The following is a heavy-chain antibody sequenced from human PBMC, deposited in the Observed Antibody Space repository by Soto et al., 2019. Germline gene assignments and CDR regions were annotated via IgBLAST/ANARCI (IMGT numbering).Heavy chain of an antibody. J-gene: IGHJ6*02. CDR2: ISYDGSNK. D-gene: IGHD6-13*01. CDR1: GFTFSSYA. V-gene: IGHV3-30-3*01. Sequence: QVQLVESGGGVVQPGRSLRLSCAASGFTFSSYAMHWVRQAPGKGLAWVAVISYDGSNKYYADSVKGRFTISRDNSKTTLYLQMNSLRAEDTAVYYCARDRAAALLLDYYGMDVWGQGTTVTVSS. CDR3: ARDRAAALLLDYYGMDV.